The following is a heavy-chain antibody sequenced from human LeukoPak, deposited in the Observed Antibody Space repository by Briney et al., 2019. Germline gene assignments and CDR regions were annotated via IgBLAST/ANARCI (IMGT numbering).Heavy chain of an antibody. CDR1: GGSFTNSY. J-gene: IGHJ3*02. D-gene: IGHD1-1*01. Sequence: PSETLSLTCTVSGGSFTNSYWHWLRQSPGKGLEWIGYINYSGSTNYNPSLKSRVTISVDTSKNQFSLKLSSVTAADTAVYFCARDPLSTNDFDIWGQGTMVTVSS. V-gene: IGHV4-59*01. CDR3: ARDPLSTNDFDI. CDR2: INYSGST.